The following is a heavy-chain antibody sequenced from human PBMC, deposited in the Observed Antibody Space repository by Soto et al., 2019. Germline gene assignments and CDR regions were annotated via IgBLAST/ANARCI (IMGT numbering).Heavy chain of an antibody. CDR1: GGSISSGGYY. D-gene: IGHD3-10*01. J-gene: IGHJ3*02. V-gene: IGHV4-31*03. CDR3: ARDRVRDYYGSGSYYNGRHAFDI. Sequence: SETLSLTCTVSGGSISSGGYYWSWIRQHPGKGLEWIGYIYYSGSTYYNPSLKSRVTISVDTSKNQFSLKLSSVTAADTAVYYCARDRVRDYYGSGSYYNGRHAFDIWGQGTMVT. CDR2: IYYSGST.